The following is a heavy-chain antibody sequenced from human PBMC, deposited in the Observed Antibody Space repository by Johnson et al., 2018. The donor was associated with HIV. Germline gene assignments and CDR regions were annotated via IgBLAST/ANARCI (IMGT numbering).Heavy chain of an antibody. CDR3: ARRSWAFDAFDI. Sequence: QVQLVESGGGVVQPGRSLRLSCAASGFTFSSYGMHWVRQAPGKGLEWVAVIWYDGSNKYYADSVKGRFTISRDNSKNTLYLQMNSLRAEDTAVYYCARRSWAFDAFDIWGQGKMVTVSS. CDR1: GFTFSSYG. J-gene: IGHJ3*02. CDR2: IWYDGSNK. V-gene: IGHV3-33*01. D-gene: IGHD1-26*01.